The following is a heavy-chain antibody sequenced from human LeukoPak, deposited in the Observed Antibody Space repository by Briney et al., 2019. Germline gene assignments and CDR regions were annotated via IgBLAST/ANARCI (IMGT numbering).Heavy chain of an antibody. CDR2: ISDSGGRT. V-gene: IGHV3-23*01. J-gene: IGHJ6*02. D-gene: IGHD3-16*01. CDR1: GITLSNYG. Sequence: GGSLRLSCAVSGITLSNYGMSWVRQAPGKGLEWVAGISDSGGRTNYADSVKGRFTISRDNAKNSLYLQMNSLRAEDTAVYYCGRDWGYYYYYGMDVWGQGTTVTVSS. CDR3: GRDWGYYYYYGMDV.